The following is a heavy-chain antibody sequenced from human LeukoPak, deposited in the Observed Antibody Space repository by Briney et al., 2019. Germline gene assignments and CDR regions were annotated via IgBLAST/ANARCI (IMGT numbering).Heavy chain of an antibody. J-gene: IGHJ4*02. CDR1: GYTFTSYG. D-gene: IGHD3-3*02. Sequence: GASVKVSCKASGYTFTSYGISWVRQAPGQGLEWMGGIIPIFGTANYAQKFQGRVTITADESTSTAYMELSSLRSEDTAVYYCARVSSAIFGVVTHDYWGQGTLVTVSS. CDR2: IIPIFGTA. CDR3: ARVSSAIFGVVTHDY. V-gene: IGHV1-69*13.